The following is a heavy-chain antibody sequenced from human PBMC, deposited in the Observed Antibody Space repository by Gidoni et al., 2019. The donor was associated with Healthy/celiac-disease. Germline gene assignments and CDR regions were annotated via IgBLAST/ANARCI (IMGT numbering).Heavy chain of an antibody. V-gene: IGHV2-70*01. D-gene: IGHD5-18*01. CDR2: IDWDDDK. CDR1: GFSLSTSGMC. J-gene: IGHJ3*02. CDR3: ARTSRTAQTFDAFDI. Sequence: QVTLRESGPALVKPTQTLPLTCTFSGFSLSTSGMCVSWIRQPPGKALEWLALIDWDDDKYYSTSLKTRLTISKDTSKNQVVLTMTNMDPVDTATYYCARTSRTAQTFDAFDIWGQGTMVTVSS.